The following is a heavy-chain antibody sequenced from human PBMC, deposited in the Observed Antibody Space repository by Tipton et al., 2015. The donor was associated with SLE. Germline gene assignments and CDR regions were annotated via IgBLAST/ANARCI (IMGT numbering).Heavy chain of an antibody. D-gene: IGHD3/OR15-3a*01. Sequence: SLRLSCIASSGFAFNNYTMHWVRQAPGKGLEWVAATSFDGSLKFYADSAKGRFTISRDNSKNTVYLQTNSLRPEDTATYFCASAGRTVGPYYFYAMDVWGQGTTVTVAS. CDR3: ASAGRTVGPYYFYAMDV. V-gene: IGHV3-30*14. CDR1: GFAFNNYT. J-gene: IGHJ6*02. CDR2: TSFDGSLK.